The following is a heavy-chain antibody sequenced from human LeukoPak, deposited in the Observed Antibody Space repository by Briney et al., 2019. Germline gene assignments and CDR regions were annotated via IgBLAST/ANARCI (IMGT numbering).Heavy chain of an antibody. D-gene: IGHD6-6*01. Sequence: PGGSLRLSCAASGVTFSSYAMHWVRQAPGKGLEWVAVISYDGSNKYYADSVKGRFTISRDNSKNTLYLQMNSLRAEDTAVYYCARTLGGLYSSSSDYWGQGTLVTVPS. CDR2: ISYDGSNK. CDR3: ARTLGGLYSSSSDY. V-gene: IGHV3-30*01. J-gene: IGHJ4*02. CDR1: GVTFSSYA.